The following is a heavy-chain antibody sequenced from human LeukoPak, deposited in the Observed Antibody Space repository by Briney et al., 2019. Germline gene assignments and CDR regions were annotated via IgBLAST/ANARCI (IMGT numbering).Heavy chain of an antibody. CDR2: ISGYNGNT. D-gene: IGHD5-12*01. CDR3: ARSGRGTYYYFDL. J-gene: IGHJ4*02. CDR1: SYSFNRYG. V-gene: IGHV1-18*01. Sequence: ASVKVSCKASSYSFNRYGISWVRQAPGQGLEWMGWISGYNGNTNYAQKFLGRVSMTADTSTSTAYMELRSLTSDDTAVHYCARSGRGTYYYFDLWGQGTLVTVSS.